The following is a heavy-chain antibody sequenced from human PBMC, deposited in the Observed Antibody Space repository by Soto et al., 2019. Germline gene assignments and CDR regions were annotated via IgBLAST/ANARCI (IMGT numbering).Heavy chain of an antibody. J-gene: IGHJ4*02. V-gene: IGHV3-13*01. CDR3: ARVLGSSWYVGVDY. Sequence: GGSLRLSCEASGFTLSDYDMYWVRQVPGEGLECVSTIGTLHDTYYTDSVKGRFTISRDNSKNTLYLQMNSLRAEDTAVYYCARVLGSSWYVGVDYWGQGTLVTVSS. D-gene: IGHD6-13*01. CDR1: GFTLSDYD. CDR2: IGTLHDT.